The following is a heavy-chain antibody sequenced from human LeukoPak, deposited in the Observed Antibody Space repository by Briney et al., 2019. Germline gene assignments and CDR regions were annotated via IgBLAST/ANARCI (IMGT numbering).Heavy chain of an antibody. Sequence: GRSLRLSCAASGFTFDDYAMHWVRQAPGKGLEWVSAISGSGGSTYYADSVKGRFTISRDNSKNTLYLQMNSLRAEDTAVYYCAKGYQGAAAYYWGQGTLVTVSS. CDR2: ISGSGGST. CDR3: AKGYQGAAAYY. D-gene: IGHD6-13*01. V-gene: IGHV3-23*01. CDR1: GFTFDDYA. J-gene: IGHJ4*02.